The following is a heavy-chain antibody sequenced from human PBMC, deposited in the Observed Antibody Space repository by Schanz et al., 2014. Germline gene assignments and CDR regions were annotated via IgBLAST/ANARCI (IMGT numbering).Heavy chain of an antibody. CDR2: TSHDGSFT. CDR1: GFTFSDSW. J-gene: IGHJ4*02. V-gene: IGHV3-74*01. CDR3: AKDCPSDYGDHCFDF. Sequence: VQLVESGGGLVQPGGSLRLSCAASGFTFSDSWMHWVRQAPGKGLVWVSRTSHDGSFTTFADSVKGRFTISRDNSKNTLYLQMNSLRAEDTAVYYCAKDCPSDYGDHCFDFWGQGTLVTVSS. D-gene: IGHD4-17*01.